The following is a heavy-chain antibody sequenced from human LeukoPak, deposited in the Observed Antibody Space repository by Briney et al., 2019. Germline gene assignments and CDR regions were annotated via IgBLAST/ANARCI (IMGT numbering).Heavy chain of an antibody. D-gene: IGHD4-11*01. V-gene: IGHV4-59*01. CDR3: ARDSSGYSSSWYFDL. Sequence: GSLRLSCAASGFTFSSYAMSWIRQTPGKGLEWIGYVHYSGTTSYNPSLKSRVTISADMSKNQFSLKLSSVTAADTAVYYCARDSSGYSSSWYFDLWGRGTLVTVSS. J-gene: IGHJ2*01. CDR2: VHYSGTT. CDR1: GFTFSSYA.